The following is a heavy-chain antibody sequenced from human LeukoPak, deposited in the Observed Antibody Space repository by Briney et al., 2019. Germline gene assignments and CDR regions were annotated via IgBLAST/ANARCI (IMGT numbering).Heavy chain of an antibody. Sequence: TGGSLRLSCAASGFTFSFFAMSGVRQAPGKGLQWVSSITSIGDGTYYADSVKGRFTISRDNSENMLYLQMNSLRVEDTAVYFCAKDRPNYYGSNGHYYRRDGDYWGQGTLVAVSS. CDR1: GFTFSFFA. D-gene: IGHD3-22*01. J-gene: IGHJ4*02. V-gene: IGHV3-23*01. CDR2: ITSIGDGT. CDR3: AKDRPNYYGSNGHYYRRDGDY.